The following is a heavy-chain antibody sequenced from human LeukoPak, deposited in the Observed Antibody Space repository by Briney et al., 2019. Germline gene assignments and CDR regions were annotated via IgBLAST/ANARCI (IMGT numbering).Heavy chain of an antibody. D-gene: IGHD3-16*02. J-gene: IGHJ3*02. Sequence: PSQTLSLTCTVSGGSISSGGYYWSWIRQHPGKGLEWIGYIYYSGSTYYNPSLKSRVTISVDTSKNQFSLKLSSVTAADTAVYYCARDPIMITFGGVIAQNAFDIWGQGTMVTVSP. CDR2: IYYSGST. CDR3: ARDPIMITFGGVIAQNAFDI. V-gene: IGHV4-31*03. CDR1: GGSISSGGYY.